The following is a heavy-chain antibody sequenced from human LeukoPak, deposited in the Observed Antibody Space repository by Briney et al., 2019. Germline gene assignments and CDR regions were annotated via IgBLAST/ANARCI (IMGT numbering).Heavy chain of an antibody. D-gene: IGHD3-9*01. Sequence: GGSLRLSCAASGFTFNTYAMSWVRQAPGKGLEWVSAISGSGGSTHYADSVKGRFTISRDNSKNTLYLQMNSLRAEDTALYYCAKDLGDILTGYRPEYWGQGTLVTVSS. CDR2: ISGSGGST. J-gene: IGHJ4*02. CDR1: GFTFNTYA. V-gene: IGHV3-23*01. CDR3: AKDLGDILTGYRPEY.